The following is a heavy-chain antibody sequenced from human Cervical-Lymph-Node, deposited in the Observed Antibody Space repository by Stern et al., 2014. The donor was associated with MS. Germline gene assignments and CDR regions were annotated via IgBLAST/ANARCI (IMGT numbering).Heavy chain of an antibody. CDR2: IDYSGTI. CDR1: GGPISRSSYY. J-gene: IGHJ4*02. D-gene: IGHD1-1*01. CDR3: ARRYGTGLDY. V-gene: IGHV4-39*01. Sequence: QLVQSGPGLVKPSETLSLTCTISGGPISRSSYYWGWVRQPPGKGLEWIASIDYSGTINYSPYLKSRVSMSADTSNNQFSLSLNSVTVADTAVYYCARRYGTGLDYWGQGTLVTVSS.